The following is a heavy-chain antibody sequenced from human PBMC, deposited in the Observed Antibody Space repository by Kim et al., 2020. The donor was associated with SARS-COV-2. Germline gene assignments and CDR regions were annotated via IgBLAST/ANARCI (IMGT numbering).Heavy chain of an antibody. CDR1: GYTFTSYA. CDR2: INAANGNT. D-gene: IGHD3-10*01. CDR3: ARIPSLYGSGSYNNLDY. Sequence: ASVKVSCKASGYTFTSYAMHWVRQAPGQRLEWMGWINAANGNTKYSQKFQGRVTITRDTSASTAYMELSSLRSEDTAVYYCARIPSLYGSGSYNNLDYWGQGTLVTVSS. V-gene: IGHV1-3*01. J-gene: IGHJ4*02.